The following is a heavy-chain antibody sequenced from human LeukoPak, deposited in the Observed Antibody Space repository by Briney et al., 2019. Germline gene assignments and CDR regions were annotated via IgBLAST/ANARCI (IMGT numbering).Heavy chain of an antibody. CDR3: ARANTLMVPYFDY. CDR2: ISSSSSTI. J-gene: IGHJ4*02. Sequence: GGSLRLSCAASGFTFSSYNMNWVRQAPGKGLEWVSYISSSSSTIYYADSVKGRFTISRDNAKNSLYLQMNSLRAEDTAVYYCARANTLMVPYFDYWGQGTLVTVSS. V-gene: IGHV3-48*01. D-gene: IGHD5-18*01. CDR1: GFTFSSYN.